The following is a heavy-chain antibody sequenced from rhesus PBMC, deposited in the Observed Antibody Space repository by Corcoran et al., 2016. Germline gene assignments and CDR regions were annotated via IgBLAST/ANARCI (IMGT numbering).Heavy chain of an antibody. J-gene: IGHJ5-1*01. CDR2: INGKSAST. CDR1: GGSNSGYYY. D-gene: IGHD3-22*01. CDR3: ARDGVLKTFDV. Sequence: QVKLQQWGEGLMKPSETLSLTCAVYGGSNSGYYYWSWNPKAPGKGLECIGNINGKSASTHNLPSLKIRVTIYKDTSKNQFSLKGSSVTAADTAVYYCARDGVLKTFDVWGPGVLVTVSS. V-gene: IGHV4-73*01.